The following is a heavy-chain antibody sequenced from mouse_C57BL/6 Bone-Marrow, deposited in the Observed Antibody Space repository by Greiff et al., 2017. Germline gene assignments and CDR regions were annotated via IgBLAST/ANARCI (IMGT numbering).Heavy chain of an antibody. CDR2: ISDGGSYT. D-gene: IGHD1-1*01. CDR1: GFTFSSYA. V-gene: IGHV5-4*01. Sequence: EVKVVESGGGLVKPGGSLKLSCAASGFTFSSYAMSWVRQTPEKRLEWVATISDGGSYTYYPDNVKGRFTISRDNAKNNLYLQMSHLKSEDTAMYYCARDRRLYYGSSYDYAMDYWGQGTSVTVSS. CDR3: ARDRRLYYGSSYDYAMDY. J-gene: IGHJ4*01.